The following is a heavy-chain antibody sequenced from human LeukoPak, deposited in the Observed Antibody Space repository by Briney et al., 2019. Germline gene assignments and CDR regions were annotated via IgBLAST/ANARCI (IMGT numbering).Heavy chain of an antibody. J-gene: IGHJ4*02. CDR1: GFTFSSYW. D-gene: IGHD5-12*01. Sequence: GGSLRLSCAASGFTFSSYWMSWVRQAPGKGLEWVANIKEDGSAKYYVDSVKGRFTVSRDNAKNSLYLQMNNLSAEDTAVYYCVRDSPGYGAYDFDWGQGTLVTVSS. V-gene: IGHV3-7*01. CDR2: IKEDGSAK. CDR3: VRDSPGYGAYDFD.